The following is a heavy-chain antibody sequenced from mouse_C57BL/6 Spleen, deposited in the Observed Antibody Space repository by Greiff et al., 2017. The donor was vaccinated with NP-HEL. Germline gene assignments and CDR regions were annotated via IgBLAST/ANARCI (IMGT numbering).Heavy chain of an antibody. D-gene: IGHD2-1*01. Sequence: QVQLQQSGAELVKPGASVKLSCKASGYTFTESTIHWVKQRSGQGLEWIGWFYPGSGSIKYNEKFKDKATLTADKSSSTVYMELSRLTSEDSAVYFCARHEAIPLYGNYAMDYWGQGTSVTVSS. CDR2: FYPGSGSI. J-gene: IGHJ4*01. V-gene: IGHV1-62-2*01. CDR3: ARHEAIPLYGNYAMDY. CDR1: GYTFTEST.